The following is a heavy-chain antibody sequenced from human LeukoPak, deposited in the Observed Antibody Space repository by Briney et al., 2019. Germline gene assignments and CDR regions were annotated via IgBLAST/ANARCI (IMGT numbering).Heavy chain of an antibody. J-gene: IGHJ5*02. CDR2: INAGNGNT. D-gene: IGHD6-19*01. Sequence: ASVKVSCKASGYTFTSYAMHWVRQAPGQRLEWTGWINAGNGNTKYSQKFQGRVTITRDTSASTAYMELSSLRSEDTAVYYCAKDSSGWPSNWFDPWGQGTLVTVSS. CDR1: GYTFTSYA. V-gene: IGHV1-3*01. CDR3: AKDSSGWPSNWFDP.